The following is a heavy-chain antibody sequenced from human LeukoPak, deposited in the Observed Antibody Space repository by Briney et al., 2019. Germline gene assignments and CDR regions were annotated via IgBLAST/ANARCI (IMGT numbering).Heavy chain of an antibody. CDR3: ARGGDYYDSSGYPSGYFDY. V-gene: IGHV3-53*01. CDR2: IYSGGST. J-gene: IGHJ4*02. Sequence: GGSLRLSCAASGFTVSSNYMGWVRQAPGKGLEWDSVIYSGGSTYYADSVKGRFTISRDNSKNTQYLQMNSLRAEDTAVYYCARGGDYYDSSGYPSGYFDYWGQGTLVTVSS. CDR1: GFTVSSNY. D-gene: IGHD3-22*01.